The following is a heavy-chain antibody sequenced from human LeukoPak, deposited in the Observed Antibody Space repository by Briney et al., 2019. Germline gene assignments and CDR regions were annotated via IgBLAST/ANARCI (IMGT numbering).Heavy chain of an antibody. D-gene: IGHD3-10*01. V-gene: IGHV3-74*01. CDR2: INSDGSST. CDR3: STGSGHAFDI. CDR1: GFTFSIYW. J-gene: IGHJ3*02. Sequence: PGGSLRLSSAASGFTFSIYWMHWVRQAPGKGLVWVSRINSDGSSTSYADSVKGRFAISRDNAKNTLYLQMNSLRAEDTAVYYCSTGSGHAFDIWGQGTMVTVSS.